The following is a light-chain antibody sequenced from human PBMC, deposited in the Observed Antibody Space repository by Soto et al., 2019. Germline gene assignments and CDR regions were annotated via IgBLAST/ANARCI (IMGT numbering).Light chain of an antibody. CDR1: SSNIGHNN. V-gene: IGLV1-44*01. CDR3: ATWDDSLSGWV. J-gene: IGLJ3*02. Sequence: QSVLTQPPSASGTPAQRVTISCSGSSSNIGHNNVNWYQQVPGTAPKLLVYFNSQRPSGVPARFSASKSGTSAALVISALQSEDEASYYCATWDDSLSGWVFGGGTKLTVL. CDR2: FNS.